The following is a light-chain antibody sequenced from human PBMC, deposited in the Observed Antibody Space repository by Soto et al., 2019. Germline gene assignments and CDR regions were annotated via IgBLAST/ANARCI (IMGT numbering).Light chain of an antibody. CDR3: QQRSNWPWT. V-gene: IGKV3-11*01. Sequence: ELVLTQSPATLSLSPGERATLSCRASQSVSSYLAWYQQKPGQAPRLLIYDASNRATGIPARFSGSGSGTDLTLTISSLEPEDFAVYYCQQRSNWPWTFGQGTKVDIK. CDR1: QSVSSY. J-gene: IGKJ1*01. CDR2: DAS.